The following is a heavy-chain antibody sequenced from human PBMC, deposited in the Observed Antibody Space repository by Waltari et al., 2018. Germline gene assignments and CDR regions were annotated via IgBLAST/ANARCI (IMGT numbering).Heavy chain of an antibody. CDR3: ANSILRYFDWLLTPHFDY. J-gene: IGHJ4*02. CDR1: GFTFSSYA. V-gene: IGHV3-23*01. CDR2: INVSGGTT. D-gene: IGHD3-9*01. Sequence: EVQLLESGGGLIQPGGSLRLSCAASGFTFSSYAMSWVRKAPGKGLEWVSVINVSGGTTYYAESVKGRFTISRDNTKNTLYLQMNSLRAEDTAVYYCANSILRYFDWLLTPHFDYWGQGTLVTVSS.